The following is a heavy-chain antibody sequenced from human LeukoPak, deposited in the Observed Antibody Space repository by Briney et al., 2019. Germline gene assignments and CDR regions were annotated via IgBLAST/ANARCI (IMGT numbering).Heavy chain of an antibody. CDR3: ARDLKEAVYYYYGMDV. V-gene: IGHV3-48*01. J-gene: IGHJ6*02. Sequence: PGGSLRLSCEVSGFTFSSYSMNWVRQAPGRGLEWVSYISDRGTTVKYADSVKGRFTISRDNSKNTLYLQMNSLRAEDTAVYYCARDLKEAVYYYYGMDVWGQGTTVTVSS. CDR1: GFTFSSYS. CDR2: ISDRGTTV.